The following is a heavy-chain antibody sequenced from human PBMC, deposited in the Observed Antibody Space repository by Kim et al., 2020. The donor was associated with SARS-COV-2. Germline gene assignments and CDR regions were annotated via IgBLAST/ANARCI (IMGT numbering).Heavy chain of an antibody. D-gene: IGHD1-1*01. Sequence: YTPPLKDRVTISVDTSHNQFSLKLTSVTAADTAVYFCARLRRDAYKYVDYWGQGTLVTVSS. V-gene: IGHV4-39*01. J-gene: IGHJ4*02. CDR3: ARLRRDAYKYVDY.